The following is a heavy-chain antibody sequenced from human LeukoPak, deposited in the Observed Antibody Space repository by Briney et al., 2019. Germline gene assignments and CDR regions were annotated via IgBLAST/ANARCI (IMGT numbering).Heavy chain of an antibody. CDR3: ARSGDSSGYYLVNLDY. CDR1: GGTFSSYA. CDR2: IIPILGIA. V-gene: IGHV1-69*04. D-gene: IGHD3-22*01. J-gene: IGHJ4*02. Sequence: GASVKVSCKASGGTFSSYAISWVRQAPGQGLEWMGRIIPILGIANYAQKFQGRVTITADKSTSTAYMELSGLRSEDTAVYYCARSGDSSGYYLVNLDYWGQGTLVTVSS.